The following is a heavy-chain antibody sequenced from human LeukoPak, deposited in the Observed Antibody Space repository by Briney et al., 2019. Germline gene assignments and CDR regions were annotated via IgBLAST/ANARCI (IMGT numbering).Heavy chain of an antibody. CDR3: AKSNGYGLVDI. Sequence: GSLRLSCAASGFTFSNYRMNWIRQPPGKGLEWIGNIFYSGSTYYSPSLRSRVTISLDTSRNQFSLKLNSVTAADTAVYYCAKSNGYGLVDIWGQGTMVTVSS. V-gene: IGHV4-59*12. D-gene: IGHD3-10*01. J-gene: IGHJ3*02. CDR2: IFYSGST. CDR1: GFTFSNYR.